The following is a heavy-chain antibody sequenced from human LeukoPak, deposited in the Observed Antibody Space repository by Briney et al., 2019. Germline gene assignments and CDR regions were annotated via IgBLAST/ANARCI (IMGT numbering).Heavy chain of an antibody. J-gene: IGHJ1*01. CDR2: IYYSGST. CDR1: GGSISSYY. CDR3: ARGGHLWFGEYTQYFQH. D-gene: IGHD3-10*01. Sequence: SETLSLTCTVSGGSISSYYWSWIRQPPGKGLEWIGYIYYSGSTNYNPSLKSRVTISVDTSKNQFSLKLSSVTAADTAMYYCARGGHLWFGEYTQYFQHWGQGTLVTVSS. V-gene: IGHV4-59*01.